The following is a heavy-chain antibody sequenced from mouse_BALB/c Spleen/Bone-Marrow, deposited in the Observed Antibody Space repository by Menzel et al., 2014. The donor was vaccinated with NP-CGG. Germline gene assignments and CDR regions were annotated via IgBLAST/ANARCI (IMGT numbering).Heavy chain of an antibody. Sequence: VQLQQSGPGLVAPSQSLSITCTVSGFSLTSYGVHWVRQPPGKGLEWLGAIWAGGSTNYNSALMSRLSTTKDNSKSQVFLEMDSLRTDDTAMYYCARVFTTATWGFAYWGQGALVTVSA. D-gene: IGHD1-2*01. CDR2: IWAGGST. CDR1: GFSLTSYG. CDR3: ARVFTTATWGFAY. J-gene: IGHJ3*01. V-gene: IGHV2-9*02.